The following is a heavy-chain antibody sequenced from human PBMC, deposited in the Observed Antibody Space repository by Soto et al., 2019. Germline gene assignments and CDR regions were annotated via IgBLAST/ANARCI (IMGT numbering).Heavy chain of an antibody. CDR1: GGCSIMIYYY. J-gene: IGHJ3*02. V-gene: IGHV4-31*11. D-gene: IGHD3-22*01. CDR2: IYFRGNT. Sequence: PSSTXSLTCGFSGGCSIMIYYYLTRIRQHPEKVLEWIGNIYFRGNTYYSPSLESRLTISFDTSKNQFSLKLTPVTAADTAVYYCAREGGSYDSGGYLIRGDFDIWGQGTMV. CDR3: AREGGSYDSGGYLIRGDFDI.